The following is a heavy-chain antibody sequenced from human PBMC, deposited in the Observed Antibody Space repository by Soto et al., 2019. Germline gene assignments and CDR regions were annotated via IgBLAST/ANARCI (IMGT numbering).Heavy chain of an antibody. D-gene: IGHD6-13*01. V-gene: IGHV3-23*01. Sequence: GGSLRLSCAASGFTFSNYAMIWVLQAPGKGLEWFSAVTGDGGDTYYADSVKGRFTISRDNSDNTLYLQMNSLRAEDTAIYYCAKGSAGSRPYYFDYWGQGTLVTVSS. CDR1: GFTFSNYA. J-gene: IGHJ4*02. CDR2: VTGDGGDT. CDR3: AKGSAGSRPYYFDY.